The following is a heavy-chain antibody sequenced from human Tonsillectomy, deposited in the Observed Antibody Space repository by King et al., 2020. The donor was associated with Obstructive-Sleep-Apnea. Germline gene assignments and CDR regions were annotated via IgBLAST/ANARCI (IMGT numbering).Heavy chain of an antibody. Sequence: VQLVESGGGLVQPGGSLRLSCAASVFTVSSNYMSWVRQAPGKGLEWVSVIYSGVDTYYADSVQGRFTISRHNSKNTLYLQMNSLRAEDTAVYYCARRSKNYGDDLDYWGQGTLVTVSS. CDR2: IYSGVDT. J-gene: IGHJ4*02. CDR3: ARRSKNYGDDLDY. V-gene: IGHV3-53*04. D-gene: IGHD2-21*02. CDR1: VFTVSSNY.